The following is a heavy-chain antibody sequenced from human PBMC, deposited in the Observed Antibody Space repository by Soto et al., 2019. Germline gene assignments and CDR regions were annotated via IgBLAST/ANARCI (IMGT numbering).Heavy chain of an antibody. Sequence: EVQLLESGGGLVQPGGSLRLSCAASGFTFSSYAMSWVRQAPGKGLEWVSAISGSGGSTYYADSVKGRFTISRDNSKNALYLQMNSLRAADTAVYYCALQRGSADYYYYGMDVWGQGTTVTVSS. CDR3: ALQRGSADYYYYGMDV. V-gene: IGHV3-23*01. CDR2: ISGSGGST. CDR1: GFTFSSYA. D-gene: IGHD3-10*01. J-gene: IGHJ6*02.